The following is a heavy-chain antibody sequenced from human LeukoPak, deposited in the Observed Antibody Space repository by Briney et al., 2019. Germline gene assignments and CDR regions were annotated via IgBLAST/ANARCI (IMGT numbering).Heavy chain of an antibody. CDR1: GGSFSGYY. Sequence: SGTLSLTCAVYGGSFSGYYWSWIRQPPGKGLEWIGEINHSGSTNYNPSLKSRVTISVDKSKNQFSLKLSSVTAADTAVYYCARSRKGSSSWYFDYWGQGTLVTVSS. J-gene: IGHJ4*02. D-gene: IGHD6-13*01. V-gene: IGHV4-34*01. CDR3: ARSRKGSSSWYFDY. CDR2: INHSGST.